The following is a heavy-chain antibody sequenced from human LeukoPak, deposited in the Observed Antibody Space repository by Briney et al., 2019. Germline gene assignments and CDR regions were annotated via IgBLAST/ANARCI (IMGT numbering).Heavy chain of an antibody. CDR2: IKSKTDGGTT. Sequence: GGSLRLSCAASGFTFSNAWMSWVRQAPGTGLEWVGRIKSKTDGGTTDYAAPVKGRFTISRDDSKNTLYLQMNSLKTEDTAVYYCTTETRRYSGYEDYWGQGTLVTVSS. D-gene: IGHD5-12*01. CDR1: GFTFSNAW. CDR3: TTETRRYSGYEDY. J-gene: IGHJ4*02. V-gene: IGHV3-15*01.